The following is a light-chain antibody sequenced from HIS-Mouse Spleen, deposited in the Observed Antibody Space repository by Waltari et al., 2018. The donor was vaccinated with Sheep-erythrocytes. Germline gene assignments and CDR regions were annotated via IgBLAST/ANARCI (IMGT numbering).Light chain of an antibody. Sequence: DIVMTQSPDSLAVSLGERATINCKSSQSVLYSSNNKNYLAWYQQKPGQPPKLLIYWASTRESGVPDRVSGSGSGTDFTLTISSLQAEDVAVYSCQQYYSTPLTFGGGTKVEIK. J-gene: IGKJ4*01. CDR2: WAS. CDR3: QQYYSTPLT. CDR1: QSVLYSSNNKNY. V-gene: IGKV4-1*01.